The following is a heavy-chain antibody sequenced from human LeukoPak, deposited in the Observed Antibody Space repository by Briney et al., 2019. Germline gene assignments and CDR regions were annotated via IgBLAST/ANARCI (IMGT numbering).Heavy chain of an antibody. J-gene: IGHJ6*03. CDR1: GYTFTGYY. CDR2: INPNSGGT. D-gene: IGHD5-18*01. Sequence: ASVKASCKASGYTFTGYYMHWVRQAPGQGLEWMGWINPNSGGTNYAQKFQGRVTMTRDTSISTAYMELSRLRSDDTAVYYCARDAGHSYGYYYYYYMDVWGKGTTVTVSS. V-gene: IGHV1-2*02. CDR3: ARDAGHSYGYYYYYYMDV.